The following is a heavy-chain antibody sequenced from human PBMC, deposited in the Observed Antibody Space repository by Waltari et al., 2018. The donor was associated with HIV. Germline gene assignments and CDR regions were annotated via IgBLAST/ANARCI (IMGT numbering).Heavy chain of an antibody. Sequence: DVEMRQSGGGIVRPGGSLRLSCSVSGMAFRNFWMTWVRQSPDKGLEWVASMNQDGSQKQYLASVDGRFTISRDNDNNSLILQLREVTVGDTGVYFCADGYNYRGQFWGPGTLVTVSS. V-gene: IGHV3-7*01. D-gene: IGHD5-12*01. J-gene: IGHJ4*02. CDR3: ADGYNYRGQF. CDR2: MNQDGSQK. CDR1: GMAFRNFW.